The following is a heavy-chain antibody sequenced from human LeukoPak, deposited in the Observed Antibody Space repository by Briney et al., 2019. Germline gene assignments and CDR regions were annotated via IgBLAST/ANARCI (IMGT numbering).Heavy chain of an antibody. CDR3: ARDQHRVAETTIDC. CDR2: MYTRGST. J-gene: IGHJ4*02. CDR1: DRSTSSSY. D-gene: IGHD2-15*01. V-gene: IGHV4-4*07. Sequence: AKPSDTLSLTCTVSDRSTSSSYRSWIRPPAGKGLEWVGGMYTRGSTKYNPSLKSRVTMSVDTSKNQFSQWLSSVTAGDPAVGYCARDQHRVAETTIDCWGQGARVSVCS.